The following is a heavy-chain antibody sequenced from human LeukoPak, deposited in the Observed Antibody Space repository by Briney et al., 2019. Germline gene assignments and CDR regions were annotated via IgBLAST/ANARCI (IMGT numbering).Heavy chain of an antibody. D-gene: IGHD2-15*01. J-gene: IGHJ5*02. V-gene: IGHV3-23*01. CDR3: AKDSNSGYCSGGSCYSGVNWFDP. Sequence: PGGSLRLSCAASGFTFSSYAMSWVRQAPGKGLEWVSAISGSGGSTYYADSVKGRFTISRDNSKNTLYLQMNSLRAEDTAVYYCAKDSNSGYCSGGSCYSGVNWFDPWGQGTTVTVSS. CDR2: ISGSGGST. CDR1: GFTFSSYA.